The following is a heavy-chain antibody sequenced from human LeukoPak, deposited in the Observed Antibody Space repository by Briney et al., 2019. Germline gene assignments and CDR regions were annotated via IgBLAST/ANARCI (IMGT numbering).Heavy chain of an antibody. CDR3: ARGLSGGRLPLDY. Sequence: SETLSLTCAVYGGSFSGYYWSWIRQPPGKGLEWIGEINHSGSTNYNPSLKSRVTISVDTSKNQFFLKLGSVTAADTAVYYCARGLSGGRLPLDYWGQGTLVTVSS. CDR1: GGSFSGYY. CDR2: INHSGST. D-gene: IGHD3-16*01. J-gene: IGHJ4*02. V-gene: IGHV4-34*01.